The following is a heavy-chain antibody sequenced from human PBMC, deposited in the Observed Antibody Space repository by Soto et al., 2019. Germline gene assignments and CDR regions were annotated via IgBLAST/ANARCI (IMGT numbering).Heavy chain of an antibody. D-gene: IGHD2-15*01. CDR3: ARGGVVAAIPYSPYGMDV. CDR1: GGTFSNYA. Sequence: QVQLVQSGAEVKKPGSSVKVSCKASGGTFSNYAISWVRQAPGQGLEWVGAIIPIVGTANYAEKFQGRVTIPADKSTSTAYRGLSSLRSENTAVYYGARGGVVAAIPYSPYGMDVWAKGTTVTAPS. J-gene: IGHJ6*04. V-gene: IGHV1-69*06. CDR2: IIPIVGTA.